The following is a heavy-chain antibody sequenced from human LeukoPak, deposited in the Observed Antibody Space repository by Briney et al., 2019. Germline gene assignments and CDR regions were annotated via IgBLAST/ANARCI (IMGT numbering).Heavy chain of an antibody. V-gene: IGHV1-2*02. CDR2: INPNSGGT. CDR3: AREDYHASYYMDV. CDR1: GYTFTGYY. D-gene: IGHD4-11*01. Sequence: ASVKVSCKASGYTFTGYYMHWVRQAPGQGLEWMGWINPNSGGTKYAQKFQGRVTITADKSTSTAYMELSSLRSEDTAVYYCAREDYHASYYMDVSGKGTTVTVSS. J-gene: IGHJ6*03.